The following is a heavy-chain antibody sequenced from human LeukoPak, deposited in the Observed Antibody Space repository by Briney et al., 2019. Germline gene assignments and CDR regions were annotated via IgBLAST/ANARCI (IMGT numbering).Heavy chain of an antibody. CDR1: GFTVSSNH. CDR2: IYSGGST. Sequence: GGSLRLSCAASGFTVSSNHMSWVRQAPGKGLEWVSVIYSGGSTYYADSGKGRFTISRDNSKNTLYLQMNSLRAEDTAVYYCARFHDYGGNWAFDYWGQGTLVTVSS. CDR3: ARFHDYGGNWAFDY. J-gene: IGHJ4*02. D-gene: IGHD4-23*01. V-gene: IGHV3-53*01.